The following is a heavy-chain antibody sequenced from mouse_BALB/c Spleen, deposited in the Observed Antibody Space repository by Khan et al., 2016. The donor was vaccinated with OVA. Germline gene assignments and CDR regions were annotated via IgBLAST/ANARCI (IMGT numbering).Heavy chain of an antibody. CDR3: ARPAYDGFFDY. D-gene: IGHD2-3*01. J-gene: IGHJ2*01. Sequence: QMQLEESGPELVRPGVSVKISCKGSGYTFTDYAMYWVKQSHAETLEWIGLISTYSANTNYNQKFKGKATMTVDKSSSTAYMVLARLTSEDSAISYCARPAYDGFFDYWGQGTALTVSS. CDR2: ISTYSANT. CDR1: GYTFTDYA. V-gene: IGHV1S137*01.